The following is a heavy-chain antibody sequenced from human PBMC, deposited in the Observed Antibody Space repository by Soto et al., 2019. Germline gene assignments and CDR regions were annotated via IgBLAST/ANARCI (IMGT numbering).Heavy chain of an antibody. Sequence: ASVKVSCKASGYTFTSHGINWVRQAPGQGLEWMGWVSGYNDNTNYAQKFQGRVTMITDTSTSTAYMELRSLRSDDTAMYYCARSCGGDPCYSIYWGPGTLVTVSS. CDR1: GYTFTSHG. CDR2: VSGYNDNT. J-gene: IGHJ4*02. CDR3: ARSCGGDPCYSIY. D-gene: IGHD2-21*01. V-gene: IGHV1-18*01.